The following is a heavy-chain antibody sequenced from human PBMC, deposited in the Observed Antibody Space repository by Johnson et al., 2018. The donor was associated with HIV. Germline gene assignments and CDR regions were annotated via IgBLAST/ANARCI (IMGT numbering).Heavy chain of an antibody. J-gene: IGHJ3*02. CDR2: IWYDGSNK. D-gene: IGHD2-15*01. V-gene: IGHV3-33*01. CDR1: GFTFSSYG. Sequence: VQVVESGGGVVQPGGSLRLSCAASGFTFSSYGMHWVRQAPGKGLEWVAVIWYDGSNKYYADSVKGRFTISRDNSKNTMYLQMNSLRVEDTAVYYCAWSCYNDAFDIWGQGTMVTVSS. CDR3: AWSCYNDAFDI.